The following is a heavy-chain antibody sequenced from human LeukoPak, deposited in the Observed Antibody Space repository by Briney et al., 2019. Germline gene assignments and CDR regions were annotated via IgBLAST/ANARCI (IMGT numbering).Heavy chain of an antibody. CDR2: ISSSSSYI. J-gene: IGHJ6*02. CDR1: GFTFSSYA. CDR3: ARPRDIVVVPAAIGYGMDV. D-gene: IGHD2-2*01. V-gene: IGHV3-21*01. Sequence: PGGSLRLSCAASGFTFSSYAMSWVRQAPGKGLEWVSSISSSSSYIYYADSVKGRFTISRDNAKNSLYLQMNSLRAEDTAVYYCARPRDIVVVPAAIGYGMDVWGQGTTVTVSS.